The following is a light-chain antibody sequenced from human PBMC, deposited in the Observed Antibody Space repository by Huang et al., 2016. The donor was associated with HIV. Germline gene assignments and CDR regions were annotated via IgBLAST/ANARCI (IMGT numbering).Light chain of an antibody. CDR1: PSINSN. CDR3: QQYYHWPQT. CDR2: GAS. Sequence: EIVLTQSPATLSVSPGERATLSCRASPSINSNFAWYQQKYGQAPRLLISGASTRASGIPARFSGSGSRTEFTLTFSSLQSEDFAVYYCQQYYHWPQTFGQGTKVEIK. V-gene: IGKV3-15*01. J-gene: IGKJ1*01.